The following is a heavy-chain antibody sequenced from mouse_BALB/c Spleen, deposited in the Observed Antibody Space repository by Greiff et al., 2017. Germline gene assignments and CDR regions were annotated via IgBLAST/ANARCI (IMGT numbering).Heavy chain of an antibody. CDR3: ARTRSTKYFDY. D-gene: IGHD2-1*01. Sequence: VQLQQSGAELAKPGASVKMSCKASGYTFTSYWMHWVKQRPGQGLEWIGYINPSTGYTEYNQKFKDKATLTADKSSSTAYMQLSSLTSEDSAVYYCARTRSTKYFDYWGQGTTLTVSS. CDR1: GYTFTSYW. V-gene: IGHV1-7*01. J-gene: IGHJ2*01. CDR2: INPSTGYT.